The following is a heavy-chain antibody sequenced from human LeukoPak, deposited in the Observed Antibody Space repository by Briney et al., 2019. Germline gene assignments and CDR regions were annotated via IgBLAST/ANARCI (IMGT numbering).Heavy chain of an antibody. Sequence: SETLSLTCTVSGGSITNNDYYWGWFRQPPGKGLIWLGTIYYTGSTYYNPSLRSRVTMSVDTSKNQFSLKLSSVTAANTAVYYCAKSLYHYRSGSYLRPFDSWGQGTLVTVST. V-gene: IGHV4-39*01. CDR2: IYYTGST. CDR3: AKSLYHYRSGSYLRPFDS. J-gene: IGHJ4*02. CDR1: GGSITNNDYY. D-gene: IGHD3-10*01.